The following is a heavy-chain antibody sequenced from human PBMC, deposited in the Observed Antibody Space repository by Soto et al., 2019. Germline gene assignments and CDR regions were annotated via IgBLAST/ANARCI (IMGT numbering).Heavy chain of an antibody. D-gene: IGHD3-3*01. CDR1: GFTINRND. J-gene: IGHJ6*02. V-gene: IGHV3-30*03. CDR3: ASCERFPRVGVDYYALDV. Sequence: QVHLVESGGGVVQPGGSLRLSCAASGFTINRNDMYWVRQAPGKGLEWVAVMSFDGNHQHYADSVKGRFTISRDNSKNTLSLEMNSLRRDDTAVYYCASCERFPRVGVDYYALDVGGQGTTVTVSS. CDR2: MSFDGNHQ.